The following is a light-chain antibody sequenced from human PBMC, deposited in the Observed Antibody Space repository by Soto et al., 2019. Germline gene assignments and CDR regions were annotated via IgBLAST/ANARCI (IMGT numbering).Light chain of an antibody. CDR1: QSVLYSANNKNY. Sequence: DIVMTQSPDSLAVSLGERATINCKSSQSVLYSANNKNYLAWYQQKAGQPPKVLIYWASNRESGVPDRFSGTRSGTEFTLTISSLQSEDVAVYYCQQYYISPLTFGGWTNVEIK. J-gene: IGKJ4*01. CDR3: QQYYISPLT. CDR2: WAS. V-gene: IGKV4-1*01.